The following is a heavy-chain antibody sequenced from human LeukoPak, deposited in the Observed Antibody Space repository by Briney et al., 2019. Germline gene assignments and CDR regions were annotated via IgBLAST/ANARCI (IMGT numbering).Heavy chain of an antibody. CDR1: GFTFSSYS. CDR2: ISTSSSTI. CDR3: ARGGPAAQTHYFDY. J-gene: IGHJ4*02. V-gene: IGHV3-48*01. Sequence: GGSLRLSCAASGFTFSSYSMNWVRQAPGKGLEWVSYISTSSSTIYYADSVKGRFTISRDNAKNSLYLQMNSLRAEDTAVYYCARGGPAAQTHYFDYWGQGTLVAVSS. D-gene: IGHD2-2*01.